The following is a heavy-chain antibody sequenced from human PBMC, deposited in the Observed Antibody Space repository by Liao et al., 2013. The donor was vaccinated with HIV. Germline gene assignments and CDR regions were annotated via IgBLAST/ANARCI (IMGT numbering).Heavy chain of an antibody. CDR1: GGSISRGSYY. CDR2: IYTSGTT. Sequence: QVQLQESGPGLVRPSQTLSLSCIVSGGSISRGSYYWTWIRQPAGKGLEWIGLIYTSGTTNYNSSLKSRVTMSIDTSKNQFSLKLSSVTATDTAVYYCARAMYYDFWGGYSPMDVWGKGTTVTVSS. D-gene: IGHD3-3*01. CDR3: ARAMYYDFWGGYSPMDV. V-gene: IGHV4-61*02. J-gene: IGHJ6*04.